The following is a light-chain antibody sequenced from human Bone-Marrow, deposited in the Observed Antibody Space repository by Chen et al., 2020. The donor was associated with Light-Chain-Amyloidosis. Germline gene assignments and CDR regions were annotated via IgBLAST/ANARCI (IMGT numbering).Light chain of an antibody. V-gene: IGLV2-8*01. CDR2: QVD. CDR3: CSYAGRNNEVV. J-gene: IGLJ2*01. CDR1: SGDVGGYKY. Sequence: QSALTQPPSASGSPGQSVTISCTGTSGDVGGYKYVSWYQQYPGKAPTLIIFQVDKRPSGVPARYSGSRSGNTASLTVSGLQAEDEADYYCCSYAGRNNEVVFGGGTKLTVL.